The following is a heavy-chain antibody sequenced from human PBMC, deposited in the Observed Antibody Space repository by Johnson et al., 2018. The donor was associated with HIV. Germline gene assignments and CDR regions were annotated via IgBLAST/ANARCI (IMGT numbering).Heavy chain of an antibody. CDR2: ISYDGSNK. V-gene: IGHV3-30-3*01. J-gene: IGHJ3*01. D-gene: IGHD2-15*01. CDR3: ARPDIVVVVANAFDL. CDR1: GFTFSSYA. Sequence: QVQLVESGGGVVQPGRSLRLSCAASGFTFSSYAMHWVRQAPGKGLEWVAVISYDGSNKYYADSVKGRFTISRDNSKNTLYLQMNSLRAEDTAVYYCARPDIVVVVANAFDLLGQGTVVTVSS.